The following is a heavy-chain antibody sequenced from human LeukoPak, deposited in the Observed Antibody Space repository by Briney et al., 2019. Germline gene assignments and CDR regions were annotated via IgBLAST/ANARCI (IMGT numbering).Heavy chain of an antibody. CDR3: TKSRGYSAYDFPDY. V-gene: IGHV3-33*06. CDR1: GFTFSSYG. J-gene: IGHJ4*02. Sequence: GGSLRLSCAASGFTFSSYGMHWVRQAPGEGLEWVGVIWYDGSNKYYADSVEGRFTISRDNSKNTLYLQMNSLRVEDTAVYYCTKSRGYSAYDFPDYWGQGTLVTVSS. D-gene: IGHD5-12*01. CDR2: IWYDGSNK.